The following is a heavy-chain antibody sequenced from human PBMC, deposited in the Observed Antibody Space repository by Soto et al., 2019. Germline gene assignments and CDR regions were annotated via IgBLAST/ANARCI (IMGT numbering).Heavy chain of an antibody. D-gene: IGHD6-13*01. CDR1: GYTFTSYA. Sequence: QVQLVQSGAEEKKPGASVKVSCKASGYTFTSYAMHWVRQAPGQRLEWMGWINAGNGNTKSSQKFQGRVTITRDTSSSTAYMALSSLRSEDTAVYYCARDVAAADYWGQGTLVTVSS. J-gene: IGHJ4*02. CDR2: INAGNGNT. V-gene: IGHV1-3*05. CDR3: ARDVAAADY.